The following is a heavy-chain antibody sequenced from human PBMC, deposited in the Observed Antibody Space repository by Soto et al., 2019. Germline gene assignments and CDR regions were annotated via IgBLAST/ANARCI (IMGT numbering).Heavy chain of an antibody. J-gene: IGHJ5*02. CDR3: AKDRVGASGWFDP. D-gene: IGHD1-26*01. V-gene: IGHV3-23*01. CDR2: VSGNGGNT. CDR1: GFSFSSYT. Sequence: PGGSLRLSCVASGFSFSSYTMNWVRQAPGKGLEWVSGVSGNGGNTYYADSVKGRFSISRDNSKNTLYLQLNSLRAEDTAIYYCAKDRVGASGWFDPWGQGTPVTVSS.